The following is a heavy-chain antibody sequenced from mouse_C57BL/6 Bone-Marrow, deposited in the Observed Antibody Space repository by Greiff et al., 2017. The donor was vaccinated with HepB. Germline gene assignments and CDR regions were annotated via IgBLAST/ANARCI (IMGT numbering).Heavy chain of an antibody. J-gene: IGHJ2*01. Sequence: EVQRVESGTVLARPGASVKMSCKTSGYTFTSYWMHWVKQRPGQGLEWIGAIYPGNSDTSYNQKFKGKAKLTAVTSASTAYMELSSLTNEDSAVYYCTRSIHYYGSRDYFDYWGQGTTLTVSS. CDR2: IYPGNSDT. V-gene: IGHV1-5*01. D-gene: IGHD1-1*01. CDR1: GYTFTSYW. CDR3: TRSIHYYGSRDYFDY.